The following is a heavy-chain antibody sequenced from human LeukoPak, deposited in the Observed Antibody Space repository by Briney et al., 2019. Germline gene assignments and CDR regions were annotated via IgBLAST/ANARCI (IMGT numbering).Heavy chain of an antibody. CDR3: ARGGGRNTTMVWAFDY. CDR2: ISTNGGST. CDR1: EFTFSSYA. Sequence: GGSLRLSCAASEFTFSSYAMHWVRQAPGKGREYVSGISTNGGSTYYADSVKGRFTISRDNSKNTPFLQMGSLRAEGMAVYYCARGGGRNTTMVWAFDYWGQGTLVTVSS. J-gene: IGHJ4*02. D-gene: IGHD5-18*01. V-gene: IGHV3-64*02.